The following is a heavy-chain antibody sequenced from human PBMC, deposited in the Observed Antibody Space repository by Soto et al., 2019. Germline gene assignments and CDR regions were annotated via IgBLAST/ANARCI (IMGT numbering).Heavy chain of an antibody. Sequence: QVQLVQSGAEVKKPGASVKVSCKASGYTFTSYGISWVRQAPGQGLEWMGWFSAYNGNTNYAQKLQGRVTMTTDTSTSTAYMELRSLRSDDTAVYYCASSHVDDFWSGYPVIYFDYWGQGTLVTVSS. CDR3: ASSHVDDFWSGYPVIYFDY. CDR1: GYTFTSYG. J-gene: IGHJ4*02. CDR2: FSAYNGNT. V-gene: IGHV1-18*01. D-gene: IGHD3-3*01.